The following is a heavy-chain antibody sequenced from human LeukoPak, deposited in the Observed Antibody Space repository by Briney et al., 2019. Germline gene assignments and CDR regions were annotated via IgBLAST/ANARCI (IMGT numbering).Heavy chain of an antibody. Sequence: PGGSLRLSCAASGFTFSTYGMHWVRQAPGKGLEWVAVISYDGSYKYYADSVKGRFTISRDNSKNTLYLQMNSLRGEDTAVYYCARRGYSGYGRYFFDYWGQGTLVTVSS. CDR2: ISYDGSYK. V-gene: IGHV3-30*03. D-gene: IGHD5-12*01. CDR1: GFTFSTYG. CDR3: ARRGYSGYGRYFFDY. J-gene: IGHJ4*02.